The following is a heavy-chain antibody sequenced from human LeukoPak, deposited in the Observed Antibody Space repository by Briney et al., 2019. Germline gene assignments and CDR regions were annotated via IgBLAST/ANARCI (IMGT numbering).Heavy chain of an antibody. J-gene: IGHJ4*02. V-gene: IGHV3-21*01. CDR2: ISSSSSYI. Sequence: GGSLRLSCAASGFTFSSYSMNWVRQALGKGLEWVSSISSSSSYIYYADSVKGRFTISRDNAKNSLYLQMNSLRAEDTAVYYCARVYSWPPAIDYWGQGTLVTVSS. D-gene: IGHD2-15*01. CDR1: GFTFSSYS. CDR3: ARVYSWPPAIDY.